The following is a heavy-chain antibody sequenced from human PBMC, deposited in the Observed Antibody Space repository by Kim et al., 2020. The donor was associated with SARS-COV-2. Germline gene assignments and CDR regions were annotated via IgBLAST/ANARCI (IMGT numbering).Heavy chain of an antibody. D-gene: IGHD2-2*01. CDR1: GFTFSSYW. CDR2: IKQDGSEK. Sequence: GGSLRLSCAASGFTFSSYWMSWVRQGPGKGLEWVANIKQDGSEKYYVDSVKGRFTISRDNAKNSLYLQMNSLRAEDTAVYYCAREGRSARGAFDIWGQGTMVTVSS. J-gene: IGHJ3*02. V-gene: IGHV3-7*01. CDR3: AREGRSARGAFDI.